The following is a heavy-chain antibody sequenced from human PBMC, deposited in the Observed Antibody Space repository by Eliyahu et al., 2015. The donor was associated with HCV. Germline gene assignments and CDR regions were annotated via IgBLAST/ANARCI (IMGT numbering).Heavy chain of an antibody. V-gene: IGHV3-23*01. D-gene: IGHD6-13*01. CDR1: GFTFSSYA. J-gene: IGHJ4*02. CDR3: AKSTGYSSSWYDY. Sequence: EVQLLESGGGLVQPGGSLRLSCAASGFTFSSYAMSWVRPAPGKGXGWVSAISGSGGSTYYADSVKGRFTISRDNSKNTLYLQMNSLRAEDTAVYYCAKSTGYSSSWYDYWGQGTLVTVSS. CDR2: ISGSGGST.